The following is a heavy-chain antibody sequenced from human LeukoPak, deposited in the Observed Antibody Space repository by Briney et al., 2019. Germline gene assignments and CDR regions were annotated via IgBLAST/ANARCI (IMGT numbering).Heavy chain of an antibody. CDR1: GGSISSYY. J-gene: IGHJ6*03. D-gene: IGHD2-15*01. CDR3: ARVLRYCSGGSCYPGHYYYYYMDV. CDR2: IYYSGST. Sequence: SSETLSLTCTVSGGSISSYYWSWIRQPPGKGLEWIGYIYYSGSTNYNPSLKSRVTISVDTSKNQFSLKLSSVTAADTAVYYCARVLRYCSGGSCYPGHYYYYYMDVWGKGTTDTVSS. V-gene: IGHV4-59*01.